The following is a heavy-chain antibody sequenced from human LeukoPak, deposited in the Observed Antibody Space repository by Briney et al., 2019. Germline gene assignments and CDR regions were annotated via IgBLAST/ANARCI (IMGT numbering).Heavy chain of an antibody. CDR2: IRYDGSDK. Sequence: GGSLRLSCEASGFTFTRYGMYWVRQAPGKGLEWVAFIRYDGSDKYYADSVKGRFTISRDNSKNTLYLQMNSLRAEDTAVYYCARTDYYDSSGLGLLDYWGQGTLVTVSS. J-gene: IGHJ4*02. CDR3: ARTDYYDSSGLGLLDY. CDR1: GFTFTRYG. V-gene: IGHV3-30*02. D-gene: IGHD3-22*01.